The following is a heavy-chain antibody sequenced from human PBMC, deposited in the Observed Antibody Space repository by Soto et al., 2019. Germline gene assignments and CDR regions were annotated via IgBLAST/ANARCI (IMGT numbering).Heavy chain of an antibody. CDR3: ARYGQGDYLRLTDY. J-gene: IGHJ4*02. CDR1: GYTFTSYG. V-gene: IGHV1-18*04. CDR2: ICPYKGHT. Sequence: QVQLVQSEAEVKKPGASVRVSCKASGYTFTSYGITWVRQAPGQGLEWMGWICPYKGHTNYAQKFQGRVTMTTDTSTRTAYMELTSLRSDDTAVFYRARYGQGDYLRLTDYWGQGTLVTVAS. D-gene: IGHD4-17*01.